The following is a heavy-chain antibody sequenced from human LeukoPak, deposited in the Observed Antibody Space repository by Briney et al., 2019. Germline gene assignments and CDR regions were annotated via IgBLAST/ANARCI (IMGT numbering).Heavy chain of an antibody. CDR3: ARDRSPGNFDY. V-gene: IGHV3-48*03. CDR2: ISSSGSTI. Sequence: GGSLRLSCAASGFTFSSYEMNWVRQAPGKGLEWVSYISSSGSTIYYADSVKGRFTISRDNAKNSLYLQMNSLRAEDTALYYCARDRSPGNFDYWGQGTLVTVSS. CDR1: GFTFSSYE. J-gene: IGHJ4*02. D-gene: IGHD3-10*01.